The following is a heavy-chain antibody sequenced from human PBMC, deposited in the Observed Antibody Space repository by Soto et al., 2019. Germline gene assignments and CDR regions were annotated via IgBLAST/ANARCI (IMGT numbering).Heavy chain of an antibody. CDR3: ARHDITGTNTDNWFDP. CDR1: GGSISSSSYY. V-gene: IGHV4-39*01. J-gene: IGHJ5*02. CDR2: IYYSGST. Sequence: QLQLQESGPGLVKPSETLSLTCTVSGGSISSSSYYWGWIRQPPGKGLEWIGSIYYSGSTYYNPSLKSRVTISVDPSKNQFSLKLSSVTAADTAVYYCARHDITGTNTDNWFDPWGQGTLVTVSS. D-gene: IGHD1-7*01.